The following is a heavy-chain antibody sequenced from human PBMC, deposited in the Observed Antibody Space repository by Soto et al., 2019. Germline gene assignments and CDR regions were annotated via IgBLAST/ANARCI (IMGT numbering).Heavy chain of an antibody. Sequence: GGSLRLSCAASGFTFSSYAMHWVRQAPGKGLEYVSAISSNGGSTYYANSVKGRFTISRDNSKNTLYLQMGSLRAEDMAVYYCARGGCSGGSCLQGDAFDIWGQGTMVTVSS. J-gene: IGHJ3*02. CDR2: ISSNGGST. CDR3: ARGGCSGGSCLQGDAFDI. CDR1: GFTFSSYA. V-gene: IGHV3-64*01. D-gene: IGHD2-15*01.